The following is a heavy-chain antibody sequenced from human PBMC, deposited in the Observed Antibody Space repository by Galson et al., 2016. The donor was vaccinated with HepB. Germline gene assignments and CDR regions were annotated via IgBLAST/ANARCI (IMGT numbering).Heavy chain of an antibody. CDR3: ARAMSGSYDF. J-gene: IGHJ4*02. D-gene: IGHD1-26*01. V-gene: IGHV3-7*01. CDR1: GFIFRNYW. CDR2: INRDGSEK. Sequence: SLRLSCAASGFIFRNYWITWVRQAPGKGLEWVANINRDGSEKYYMHSVRGRFTISRDSAKNLVFLQMNSLRAEDTAVYHWARAMSGSYDFWGQGILVTVSS.